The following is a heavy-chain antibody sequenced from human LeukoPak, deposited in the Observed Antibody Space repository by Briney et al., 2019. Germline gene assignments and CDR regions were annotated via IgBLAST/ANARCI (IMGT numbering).Heavy chain of an antibody. CDR2: IIRIFDTA. D-gene: IGHD6-19*01. Sequence: ASVKVSCKASGGTFSSYAISWVRQAPGQGLEWMGGIIRIFDTANYAQNFQGRVTITADESPSTAYMERSSLRSEDTAVYYCARAQGYSSGWYETEYYYYGMDVWGQGTTVTVSS. V-gene: IGHV1-69*13. CDR1: GGTFSSYA. CDR3: ARAQGYSSGWYETEYYYYGMDV. J-gene: IGHJ6*02.